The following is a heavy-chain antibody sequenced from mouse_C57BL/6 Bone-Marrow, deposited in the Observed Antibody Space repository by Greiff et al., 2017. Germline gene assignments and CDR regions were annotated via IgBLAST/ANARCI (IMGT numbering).Heavy chain of an antibody. D-gene: IGHD4-1*01. Sequence: VQVVESGPGLVAPLQSLSITCTVSGFSLTSYGVDWVRQSPGKGLEWLGVIWGVGSTNYNSAPKSRLSSSKDNSKSQVFLKMNSLQTDDTAMYYCARNWDSYAMDYWGQGTSVTVSS. V-gene: IGHV2-6*01. J-gene: IGHJ4*01. CDR1: GFSLTSYG. CDR2: IWGVGST. CDR3: ARNWDSYAMDY.